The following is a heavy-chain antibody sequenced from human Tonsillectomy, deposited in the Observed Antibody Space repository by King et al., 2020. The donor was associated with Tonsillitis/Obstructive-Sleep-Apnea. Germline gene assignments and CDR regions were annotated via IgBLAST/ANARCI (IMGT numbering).Heavy chain of an antibody. J-gene: IGHJ6*03. CDR1: GGSFSNYY. CDR3: ARGVTYYYGSGSYYNEHYNYYMDV. V-gene: IGHV4-34*01. CDR2: INHSGST. D-gene: IGHD3-10*01. Sequence: VQLQQWGAGLLKPSETLSLTCAVYGGSFSNYYWTWIRQPTGKGLEWIGEINHSGSTNYNPSLKSRVTISVDTSKNQFSLKLSSVTAADTAVYYCARGVTYYYGSGSYYNEHYNYYMDVWGKGTTVTVSS.